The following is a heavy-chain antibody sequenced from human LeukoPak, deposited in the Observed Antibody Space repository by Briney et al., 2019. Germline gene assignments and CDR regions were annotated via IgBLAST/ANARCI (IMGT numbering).Heavy chain of an antibody. V-gene: IGHV4-59*01. J-gene: IGHJ5*02. Sequence: SETLSLTCTVSGGSISSYCWSWIRQPPGKGLEWIGYIYYSGSTNYNPSLKSRVTISVDTSKNQFSLKLSSVTAADTAVYYCAREVGTTGWFDPWGQGTLVTVSS. CDR3: AREVGTTGWFDP. D-gene: IGHD1-1*01. CDR1: GGSISSYC. CDR2: IYYSGST.